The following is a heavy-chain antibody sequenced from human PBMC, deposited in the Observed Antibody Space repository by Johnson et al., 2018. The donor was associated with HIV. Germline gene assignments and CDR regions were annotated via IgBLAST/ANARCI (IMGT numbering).Heavy chain of an antibody. D-gene: IGHD6-19*01. Sequence: VQLVESGGGLIQPGGSLRLSCAASGFTVSSNYMSWVRQAPGKGLEWVSVIYSGGSTYYADSVKGRFTISRDNSKHTLYLQMNSLRAEDTAVYYGARGLQDSSGWYNAFDIGGQGTMVTVSS. CDR1: GFTVSSNY. V-gene: IGHV3-53*01. CDR2: IYSGGST. CDR3: ARGLQDSSGWYNAFDI. J-gene: IGHJ3*02.